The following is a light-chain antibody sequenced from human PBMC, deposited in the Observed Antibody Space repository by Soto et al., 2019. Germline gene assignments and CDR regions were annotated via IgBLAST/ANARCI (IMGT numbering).Light chain of an antibody. V-gene: IGLV1-44*01. CDR1: SSNIGSNT. Sequence: QSVLTQPVSASGTPGQRVTISCSGSSSNIGSNTVNWYQQLPGTAPKLLMYRSNQRPSGVPDRFSGSKSGTSASLAISGLQSEDEGDYYCAAWDDSLNGVVFGAGTQLTVL. CDR2: RSN. J-gene: IGLJ2*01. CDR3: AAWDDSLNGVV.